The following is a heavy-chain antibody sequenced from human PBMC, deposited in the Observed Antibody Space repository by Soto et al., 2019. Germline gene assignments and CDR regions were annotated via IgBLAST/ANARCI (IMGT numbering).Heavy chain of an antibody. CDR3: ARYKELLLASLTYGLDL. D-gene: IGHD3-22*01. Sequence: PSETLSLTCTVSGDFVSSSRYYWGWIRQPPGKGLEWIGSIYYTGDTFFNPSLKSRVTFSVDPSKNQFSLKLTLLTAADTAVYFCARYKELLLASLTYGLDLWGQGTTVTVSS. V-gene: IGHV4-39*01. J-gene: IGHJ6*02. CDR1: GDFVSSSRYY. CDR2: IYYTGDT.